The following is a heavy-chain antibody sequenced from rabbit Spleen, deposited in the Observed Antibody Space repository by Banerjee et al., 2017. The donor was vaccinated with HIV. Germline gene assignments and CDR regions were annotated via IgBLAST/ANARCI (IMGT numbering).Heavy chain of an antibody. CDR3: ARHDSDYIGYGYNL. CDR1: GFSFDYKNV. D-gene: IGHD8-1*01. CDR2: ISAGSSGTT. J-gene: IGHJ4*01. Sequence: QEQLVESGGGLVQPEGSLTLTCKASGFSFDYKNVICWVRQAPGKGLEWIGCISAGSSGTTYYATWAKGRFTITRSTSLNTVTLQVTSLTAADTATYFCARHDSDYIGYGYNLGGPGTLVTVS. V-gene: IGHV1S45*01.